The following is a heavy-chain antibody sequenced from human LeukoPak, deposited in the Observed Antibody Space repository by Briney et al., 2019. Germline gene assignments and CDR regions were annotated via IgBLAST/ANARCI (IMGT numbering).Heavy chain of an antibody. J-gene: IGHJ4*02. Sequence: GGSLRLSCAASGFTFNNYAMHWIRQAPGKGLEWVAVLSYDGSNKYYADSVKGRFTISRDNSKNTLFLQMNSLRAEDTAIYYCAKADGFPYWGQGTLVTVSS. CDR1: GFTFNNYA. V-gene: IGHV3-30*18. CDR2: LSYDGSNK. CDR3: AKADGFPY. D-gene: IGHD3-10*01.